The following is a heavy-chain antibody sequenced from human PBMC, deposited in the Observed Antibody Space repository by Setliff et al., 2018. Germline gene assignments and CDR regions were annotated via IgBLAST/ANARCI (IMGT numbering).Heavy chain of an antibody. CDR1: GFSLNNSGVG. Sequence: SGPTLVNPTQTLTLTCTFSGFSLNNSGVGVGWIRQPPGKALEWLALIYWDDDKRYSPSLKTRLTITQDTSKNQVLLAMTNMDPVDTATYYCARSRYELPHYYFDYWGQGILVTVSS. V-gene: IGHV2-5*02. CDR2: IYWDDDK. CDR3: ARSRYELPHYYFDY. D-gene: IGHD1-7*01. J-gene: IGHJ4*02.